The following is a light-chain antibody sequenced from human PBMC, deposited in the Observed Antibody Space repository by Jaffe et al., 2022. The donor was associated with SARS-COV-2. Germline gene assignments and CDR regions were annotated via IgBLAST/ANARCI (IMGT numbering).Light chain of an antibody. CDR2: EVT. CDR3: SSYAGSNTVV. V-gene: IGLV2-8*01. CDR1: SSDVGGYNY. Sequence: QSALTQPPSASGSPGQSVTISCTGTSSDVGGYNYVSWYQQHPGKAPKLMIYEVTHRPSGVPDRFSGSKSGNTASLTVSGLQAEDEADYYCSSYAGSNTVVFGGGTKLTVL. J-gene: IGLJ2*01.